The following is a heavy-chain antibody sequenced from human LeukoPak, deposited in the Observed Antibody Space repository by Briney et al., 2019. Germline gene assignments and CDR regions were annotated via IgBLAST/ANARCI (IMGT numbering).Heavy chain of an antibody. V-gene: IGHV4-39*01. D-gene: IGHD3-22*01. CDR1: GGSISSNNYY. CDR2: IYYSGST. Sequence: PSETLSLTCTVSGGSISSNNYYWGWIRQPPGKGLEWIGSIYYSGSTYYNPSLKSRVTISVDTSKNQFSLKLSSVTAADTAVYYCARGRSGYRPTPDRGGWYFDLWGRGTLVTVSS. J-gene: IGHJ2*01. CDR3: ARGRSGYRPTPDRGGWYFDL.